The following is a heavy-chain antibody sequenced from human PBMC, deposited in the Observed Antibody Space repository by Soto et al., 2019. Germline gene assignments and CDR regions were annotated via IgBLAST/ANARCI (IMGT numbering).Heavy chain of an antibody. CDR1: GFTVSSIY. Sequence: GGSLRLSCAASGFTVSSIYMSWVRQTPGKGLEWVSAITGSGSDTYYTDSVKGRFTISRDNSKNTLYLQMNSLRAEDTAVYYCAKLGSSSWSPHYYFDYWGQGTLVTVS. CDR3: AKLGSSSWSPHYYFDY. V-gene: IGHV3-23*01. D-gene: IGHD2-2*01. J-gene: IGHJ4*02. CDR2: ITGSGSDT.